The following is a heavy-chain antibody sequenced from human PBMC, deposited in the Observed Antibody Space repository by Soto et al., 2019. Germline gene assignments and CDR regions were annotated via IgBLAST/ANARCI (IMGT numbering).Heavy chain of an antibody. D-gene: IGHD1-26*01. J-gene: IGHJ4*02. Sequence: QVQLVESGGGVVQPGRSLRLSCAASGLIFSGYGMHWVRQAPGKGLQWVAVIRYDGSNIYYADSVKGQFTISRDNSKNTLYLQMNSLRAEDTAVYYCARDGVGATTFFGYFDYWGQGALVTVSS. V-gene: IGHV3-33*01. CDR3: ARDGVGATTFFGYFDY. CDR1: GLIFSGYG. CDR2: IRYDGSNI.